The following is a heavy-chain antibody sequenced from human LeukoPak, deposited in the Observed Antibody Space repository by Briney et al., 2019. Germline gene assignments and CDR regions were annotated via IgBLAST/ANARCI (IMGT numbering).Heavy chain of an antibody. D-gene: IGHD2-2*01. Sequence: SETLSLTCTVSGGSISSSSYSWGWIRQPPGKGLEWIGSIYYSGSTYYNPSLKSRVTMSVDTSKNQFSLKLSSVTAADTAVYYCARRHCSSTSCYFDPWGQGTLVTVSS. V-gene: IGHV4-39*01. CDR3: ARRHCSSTSCYFDP. J-gene: IGHJ5*02. CDR1: GGSISSSSYS. CDR2: IYYSGST.